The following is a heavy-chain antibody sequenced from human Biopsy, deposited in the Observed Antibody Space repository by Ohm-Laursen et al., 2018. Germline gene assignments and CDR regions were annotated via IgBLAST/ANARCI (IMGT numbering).Heavy chain of an antibody. Sequence: SLRLSCAASGFTFSSYGMHWVRQAPGKGLEWVAAIWYDGSNKNYADSVKGRFTISRDNSKNTLYLQMNSLRGEDTAVYYCAKCMTGGSNYYLHHCGRGTLVTVSS. CDR3: AKCMTGGSNYYLHH. J-gene: IGHJ4*02. D-gene: IGHD2-8*01. CDR1: GFTFSSYG. CDR2: IWYDGSNK. V-gene: IGHV3-33*06.